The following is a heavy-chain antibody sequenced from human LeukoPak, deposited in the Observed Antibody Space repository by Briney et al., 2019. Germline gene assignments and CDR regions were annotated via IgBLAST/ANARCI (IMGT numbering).Heavy chain of an antibody. CDR2: IYYSGST. CDR3: ARDSGSYPFDY. J-gene: IGHJ4*02. V-gene: IGHV4-59*01. CDR1: GFTFSSYA. D-gene: IGHD1-26*01. Sequence: GSLRLSCAASGFTFSSYAMSWIRQPPGKGLEWIGYIYYSGSTNYNPSLKSRVTISVDTSKNQFSLKLSSVTAADTAVYYCARDSGSYPFDYWGQGTLVTVSS.